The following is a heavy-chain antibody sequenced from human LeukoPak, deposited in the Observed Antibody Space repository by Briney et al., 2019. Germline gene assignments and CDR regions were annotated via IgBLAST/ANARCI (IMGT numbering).Heavy chain of an antibody. V-gene: IGHV1-2*02. D-gene: IGHD1-26*01. J-gene: IGHJ4*02. CDR3: ASFSGLELGPPFDY. Sequence: ASVKVSFKASGYTFTGYYMHWVRQAPGQGLEWMGWINPNSGGTNYAQKFQGRVTMTRDTSISTAYMELSRLRSDDTAVYYCASFSGLELGPPFDYWGQGTLVTVSS. CDR2: INPNSGGT. CDR1: GYTFTGYY.